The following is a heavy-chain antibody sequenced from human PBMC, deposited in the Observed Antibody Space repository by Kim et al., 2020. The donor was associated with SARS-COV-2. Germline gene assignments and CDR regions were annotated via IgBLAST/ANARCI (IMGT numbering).Heavy chain of an antibody. V-gene: IGHV3-30-3*01. D-gene: IGHD4-17*01. Sequence: GGSLRLSCATSGFTFSSYAMHWVRQAPGKGLEWVAVISYDGSNKYYADSVKGRFTISRDNSKNTLYLQMNSLRAEDTAVYYCAKDYGDWYFDLWGRGTL. CDR3: AKDYGDWYFDL. CDR2: ISYDGSNK. J-gene: IGHJ2*01. CDR1: GFTFSSYA.